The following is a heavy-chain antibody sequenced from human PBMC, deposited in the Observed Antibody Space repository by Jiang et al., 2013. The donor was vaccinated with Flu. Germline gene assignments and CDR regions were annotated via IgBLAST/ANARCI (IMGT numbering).Heavy chain of an antibody. Sequence: NPNSGGTNYAQKFQGRVTITRDTSISTAYMELSRLRSGDTAVYSCAREYGRIEVTDWDAFDIWGHGTMVTVSS. CDR3: AREYGRIEVTDWDAFDI. J-gene: IGHJ3*02. V-gene: IGHV1-2*02. D-gene: IGHD6-19*01. CDR2: NPNSGGT.